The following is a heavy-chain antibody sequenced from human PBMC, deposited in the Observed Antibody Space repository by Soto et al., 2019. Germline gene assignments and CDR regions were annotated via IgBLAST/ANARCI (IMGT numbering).Heavy chain of an antibody. D-gene: IGHD6-13*01. Sequence: ASVKVSCKASGYTFTGYYMHWVRQAPGQGLEWMGWINPNSGGTNYAQKFQGWVTMTRDTSISTAYMELSRLRSDDTAVYYCARDWAGAGNDAFDIWGQGTMVTVSS. J-gene: IGHJ3*02. CDR2: INPNSGGT. V-gene: IGHV1-2*04. CDR1: GYTFTGYY. CDR3: ARDWAGAGNDAFDI.